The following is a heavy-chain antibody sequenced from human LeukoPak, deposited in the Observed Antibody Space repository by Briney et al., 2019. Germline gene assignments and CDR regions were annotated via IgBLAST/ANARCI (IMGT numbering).Heavy chain of an antibody. CDR1: GYTLTELS. Sequence: ASVKVSCKVSGYTLTELSMHWVRQAPGKGLEWMGGFDPEHGETIYAQKFQGRVTMTEDTSTDTAYMELSSLRSEDTAVYYCATNYGSGPLGWFDPWGQGTLVTVSS. D-gene: IGHD3-10*01. J-gene: IGHJ5*02. CDR2: FDPEHGET. V-gene: IGHV1-24*01. CDR3: ATNYGSGPLGWFDP.